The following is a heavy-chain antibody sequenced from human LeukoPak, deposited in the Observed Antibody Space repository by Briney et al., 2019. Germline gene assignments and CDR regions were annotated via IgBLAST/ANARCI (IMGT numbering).Heavy chain of an antibody. CDR1: GFTVSSNY. D-gene: IGHD2-2*01. CDR3: ARGARSCSSTRCYAYYFDY. J-gene: IGHJ4*02. V-gene: IGHV3-53*01. CDR2: IYLGGNT. Sequence: GGSLRLSCAASGFTVSSNYVTWVRQAPGKGLEWVSIIYLGGNTYYPDSVKGRFTISTDNSKNTLHLQMNSLRAEDTAVYYCARGARSCSSTRCYAYYFDYWGQGTLVTVSS.